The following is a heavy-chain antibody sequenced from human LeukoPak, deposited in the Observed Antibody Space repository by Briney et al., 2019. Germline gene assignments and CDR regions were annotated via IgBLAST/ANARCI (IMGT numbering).Heavy chain of an antibody. V-gene: IGHV3-9*01. CDR1: GFTFDDYA. Sequence: GGSLRLSCAASGFTFDDYAMHWVRQAPGKGLEWVSGISWNSGSIGYADSVKGRFTISRGNAKNSLYLQMNSLRAEDTALYYCAKDAGLRYFGWSPYYFDYWGQGTLVTVSS. J-gene: IGHJ4*02. D-gene: IGHD3-9*01. CDR2: ISWNSGSI. CDR3: AKDAGLRYFGWSPYYFDY.